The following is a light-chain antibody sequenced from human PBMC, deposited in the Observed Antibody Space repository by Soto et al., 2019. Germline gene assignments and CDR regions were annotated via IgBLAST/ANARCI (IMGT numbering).Light chain of an antibody. CDR1: QGIRND. CDR3: LQDYDYPIT. Sequence: AIQMTQSPSSLSASVGDSVTITCRASQGIRNDLAWFLQTPGKAPKLLIYAASSLQSGVPSRFSGTGSGTDFTLTISSLQPEDFATYYCLQDYDYPITFGQGTRLEIK. CDR2: AAS. J-gene: IGKJ5*01. V-gene: IGKV1-6*01.